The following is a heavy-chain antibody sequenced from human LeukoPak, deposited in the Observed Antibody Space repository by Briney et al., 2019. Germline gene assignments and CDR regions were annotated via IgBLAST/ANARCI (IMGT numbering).Heavy chain of an antibody. V-gene: IGHV1-2*02. CDR1: GYSFTDKY. D-gene: IGHD6-13*01. J-gene: IGHJ4*02. CDR3: ATRSWLDY. CDR2: INPNSGGT. Sequence: ASVKVSCKASGYSFTDKYMHWVRQAPGQGLEWMGWINPNSGGTNYAQKFQGRVTMTRDTSISTAYMEVSRLRSDDTAVYYCATRSWLDYWGQGTLVTVSS.